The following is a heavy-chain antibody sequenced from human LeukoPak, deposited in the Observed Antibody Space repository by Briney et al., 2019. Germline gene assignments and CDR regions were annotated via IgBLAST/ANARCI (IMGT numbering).Heavy chain of an antibody. CDR2: ISWNSGSI. Sequence: GRSLRLFCAASGFTFDDYAMHWVRQAPGKGLEWVSGISWNSGSIGYADSVKGRFTISRDNAKNSLYLQMNSLRAEDTALYYCAKTSGPWTYYFDYWGQGTLVTVSS. J-gene: IGHJ4*02. V-gene: IGHV3-9*01. CDR3: AKTSGPWTYYFDY. CDR1: GFTFDDYA. D-gene: IGHD3/OR15-3a*01.